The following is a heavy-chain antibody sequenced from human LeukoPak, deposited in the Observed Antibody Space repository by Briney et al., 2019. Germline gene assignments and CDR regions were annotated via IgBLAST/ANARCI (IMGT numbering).Heavy chain of an antibody. CDR1: GGSISSSSYY. CDR2: IYYSGST. J-gene: IGHJ6*03. CDR3: ARVRLDYYYMDV. D-gene: IGHD6-19*01. V-gene: IGHV4-39*07. Sequence: SETLSLTCTVSGGSISSSSYYWGWIRQPPGKGLEWIGSIYYSGSTNYNPSLKSRVTISVDTSKNQFSLKLSSVTAADTAVYYCARVRLDYYYMDVWGKGTTVTVSS.